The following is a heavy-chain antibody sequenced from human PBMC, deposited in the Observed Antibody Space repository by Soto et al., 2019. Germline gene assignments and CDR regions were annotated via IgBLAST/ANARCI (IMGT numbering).Heavy chain of an antibody. Sequence: QVQLVESGGGVVQPGRSLRLSCAASGFTFSSYAMHWVRQAPGKGLEWVAVISYDGSNKYYADSVKGRFTISRDNSKNTLYLQMNSLRAEDTAVYYCARAGGYYYGSGSYYNVGNYFDYWGQGTLVTVSS. D-gene: IGHD3-10*01. V-gene: IGHV3-30-3*01. CDR1: GFTFSSYA. CDR2: ISYDGSNK. CDR3: ARAGGYYYGSGSYYNVGNYFDY. J-gene: IGHJ4*02.